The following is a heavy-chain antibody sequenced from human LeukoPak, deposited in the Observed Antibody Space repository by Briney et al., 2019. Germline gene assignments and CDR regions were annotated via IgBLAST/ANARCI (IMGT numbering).Heavy chain of an antibody. D-gene: IGHD3-10*01. V-gene: IGHV3-21*01. CDR2: ISSSSSYI. J-gene: IGHJ4*02. Sequence: PGGSLRLSCAASGFTFSSYSMNWVRQAPGKGLEWVSSISSSSSYIYYADSVKGRFTISRDNAKNSLYLQMNSLRAEDTAVYYCARLERDGHNYYRQSDYWGQGTLVTVSS. CDR1: GFTFSSYS. CDR3: ARLERDGHNYYRQSDY.